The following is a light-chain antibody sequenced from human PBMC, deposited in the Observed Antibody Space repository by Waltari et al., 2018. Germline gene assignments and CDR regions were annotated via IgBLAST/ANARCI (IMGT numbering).Light chain of an antibody. Sequence: DIHLTQSPSALSASLAERFNLTCRASQHISAWLDLYQQKPGKAPKLLIYKSSSSGSGVSSRFTGSGSGTDFTLTISGLQPDDFATYYCHHYDGYSRTFGQGTRVEVK. V-gene: IGKV1-5*03. CDR3: HHYDGYSRT. CDR2: KSS. CDR1: QHISAW. J-gene: IGKJ1*01.